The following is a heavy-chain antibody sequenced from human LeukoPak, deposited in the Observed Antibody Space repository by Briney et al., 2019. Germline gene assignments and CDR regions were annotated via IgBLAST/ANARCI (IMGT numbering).Heavy chain of an antibody. D-gene: IGHD6-13*01. V-gene: IGHV4-59*08. CDR3: ASGYSRRWYYFDY. J-gene: IGHJ4*02. CDR2: IYYSGST. CDR1: GHSISSYY. Sequence: SETLSLTCTVPGHSISSYYWSWIRQTPGKGQEWIGYIYYSGSTNYNPSLKSRVTISVDTSKNQFSLKLSSVTAADTAVYYCASGYSRRWYYFDYLGQGTLVTVSS.